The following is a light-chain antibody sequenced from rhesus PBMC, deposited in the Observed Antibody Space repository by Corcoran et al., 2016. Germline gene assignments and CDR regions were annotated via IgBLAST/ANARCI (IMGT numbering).Light chain of an antibody. J-gene: IGKJ1*01. Sequence: QVILTQSPATLSLSPGERATLSCRASQSVSSYLAWYQQKPGQAPRPLIDGASSRATGHPDRFIVSGSWIDFTLTISSLEPEDVGVYHCYQHSSAVPTFGQGTEVEIK. CDR3: YQHSSAVPT. CDR2: GAS. CDR1: QSVSSY. V-gene: IGKV3-10*01.